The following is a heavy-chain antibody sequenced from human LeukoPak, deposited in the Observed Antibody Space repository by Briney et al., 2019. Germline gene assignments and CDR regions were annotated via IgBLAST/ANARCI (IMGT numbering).Heavy chain of an antibody. Sequence: PSDTLSLTCAVSGYSISSSNWWGWIRQPPGKGLEWIGYIYYSGSTYYNPSLKSRVTMSVDTSKNQFSLKLSSVTAVDTAVYYCARSTAAMRYYYYYYVDVWGKGTTVTVSS. CDR2: IYYSGST. J-gene: IGHJ6*03. D-gene: IGHD2-2*01. V-gene: IGHV4-28*01. CDR3: ARSTAAMRYYYYYYVDV. CDR1: GYSISSSNW.